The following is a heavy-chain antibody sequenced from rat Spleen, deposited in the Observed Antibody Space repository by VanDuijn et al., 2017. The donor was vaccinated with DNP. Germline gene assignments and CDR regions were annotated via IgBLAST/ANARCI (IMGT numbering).Heavy chain of an antibody. D-gene: IGHD1-11*01. CDR1: GFTFKNYW. V-gene: IGHV5-31*01. CDR3: ATLTTEGIVRIPWFAY. CDR2: ITSSGGNT. J-gene: IGHJ3*01. Sequence: EVQLVESGGDLVQPGRSLKLSCVDSGFTFKNYWMTWIRQVPGKGLEWIASITSSGGNTYYPDSVKGRFTISRDNAKNTLYLQMNSLRSEDTATYYCATLTTEGIVRIPWFAYWGQGTLVTVSS.